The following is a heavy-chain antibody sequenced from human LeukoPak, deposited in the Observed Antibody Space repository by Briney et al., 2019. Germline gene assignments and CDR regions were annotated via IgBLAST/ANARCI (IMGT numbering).Heavy chain of an antibody. CDR3: TSWADSGNYYRGDDY. D-gene: IGHD3-10*01. V-gene: IGHV3-73*01. CDR1: GFTFSGSA. CDR2: IRSKANGYAT. J-gene: IGHJ4*02. Sequence: PGGSLRLSCAASGFTFSGSAIHWVRQASGKGLEWVGRIRSKANGYATAYAASVKGRFTISRDDSKNTAYLQMNSLKTEDTAVYHCTSWADSGNYYRGDDYWGQGTLVTVSS.